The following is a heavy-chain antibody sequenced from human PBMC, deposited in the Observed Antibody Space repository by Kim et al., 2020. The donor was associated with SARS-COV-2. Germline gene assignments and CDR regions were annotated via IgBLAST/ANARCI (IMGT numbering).Heavy chain of an antibody. CDR2: FDPEDGET. D-gene: IGHD2-2*01. Sequence: ASVKVSCKVSGYTLTELSMHWVRQAPGKGLEWMGGFDPEDGETIYAQKFQGRVTMTEDTSTDTAYMELSSLRSEDTAVYYCATDIVVVPAAAKLDYWGQGTLVTVSS. CDR3: ATDIVVVPAAAKLDY. CDR1: GYTLTELS. V-gene: IGHV1-24*01. J-gene: IGHJ4*02.